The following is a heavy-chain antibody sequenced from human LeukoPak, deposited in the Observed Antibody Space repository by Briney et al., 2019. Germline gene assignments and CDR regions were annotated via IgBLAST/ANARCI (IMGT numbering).Heavy chain of an antibody. J-gene: IGHJ6*02. D-gene: IGHD2-15*01. V-gene: IGHV3-33*01. CDR1: GFTFSSYG. Sequence: PGRSLRLSCAASGFTFSSYGMHWVRQAPGKGLEWVAVIWYDGSNKYYADSVKGRFTISRDNSKNTLYLQMNSLRAEGTAVYYCARDEEDIVVVVAAKDRYYGMDVWGQGTTVTVSS. CDR3: ARDEEDIVVVVAAKDRYYGMDV. CDR2: IWYDGSNK.